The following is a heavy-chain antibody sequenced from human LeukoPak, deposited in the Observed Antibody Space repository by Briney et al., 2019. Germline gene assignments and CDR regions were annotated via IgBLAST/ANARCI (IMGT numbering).Heavy chain of an antibody. CDR3: ARQHRGIAVAGRGAFDI. D-gene: IGHD6-19*01. J-gene: IGHJ3*02. CDR1: GGSISSYY. V-gene: IGHV4-59*08. CDR2: IYYSGGT. Sequence: SETLSLTCTVSGGSISSYYWSWIRQPPGKGLEWIGYIYYSGGTNYNPSLKSRVTISVDTSKNQFSLKLSSVTAADTAVYYCARQHRGIAVAGRGAFDIWGQGTMVTVSS.